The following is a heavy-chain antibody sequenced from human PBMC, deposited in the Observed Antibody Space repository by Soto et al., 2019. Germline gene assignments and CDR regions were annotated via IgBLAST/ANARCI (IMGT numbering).Heavy chain of an antibody. Sequence: PSETLSLTCTVSGGSISSYYWSWIRQSPGKGLEWIGYISYSGSTNYNPSLKSRVTISVDTSKNQFSLKLSSVTAADTAVYYCARRYGALFDYWGQGTLVTVSS. V-gene: IGHV4-59*08. J-gene: IGHJ4*02. CDR1: GGSISSYY. CDR2: ISYSGST. D-gene: IGHD4-17*01. CDR3: ARRYGALFDY.